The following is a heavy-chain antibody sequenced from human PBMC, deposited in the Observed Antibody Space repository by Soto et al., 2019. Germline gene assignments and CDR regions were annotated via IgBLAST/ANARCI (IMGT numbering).Heavy chain of an antibody. CDR2: INPNTGGT. V-gene: IGHV1-2*02. Sequence: QVQLVQSGAEVKKPGASVKVSCMASGYTFTGYFIHWVREVPGQGLEYMGWINPNTGGTDYAQKLQGRGTMTRDTSISTVFMEMKRLPSDDTAVYYCARVASWAARVWVAPWGQGNLVTFSS. D-gene: IGHD2-15*01. J-gene: IGHJ5*02. CDR1: GYTFTGYF. CDR3: ARVASWAARVWVAP.